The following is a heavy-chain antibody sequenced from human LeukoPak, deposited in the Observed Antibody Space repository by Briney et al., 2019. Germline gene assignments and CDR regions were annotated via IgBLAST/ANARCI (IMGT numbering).Heavy chain of an antibody. CDR1: GGSISSYY. Sequence: PSETLSLTCTASGGSISSYYWSWIRQPPGKGLEWIGYIYYSGSTNYNPSLKSRVTISVDTPKNQFSLKLSSVTAADTAVYYCARRYCSGGSCYPGGNWFDPWGQGTLVTVSS. D-gene: IGHD2-15*01. J-gene: IGHJ5*02. CDR2: IYYSGST. CDR3: ARRYCSGGSCYPGGNWFDP. V-gene: IGHV4-59*08.